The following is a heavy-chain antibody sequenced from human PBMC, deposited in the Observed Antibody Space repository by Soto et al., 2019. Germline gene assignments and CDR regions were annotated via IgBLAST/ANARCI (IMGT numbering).Heavy chain of an antibody. CDR2: IYYSGST. J-gene: IGHJ4*02. Sequence: XASLYLTCAVSGFSVSSGGYSWSWNRQPPGKGLEWIGYIYYSGSTNYNPSLKSRVTISVDTSKNQFSLKLSSVTDADTAVYYCARESSANDYGDYFDYWGQGTLVTVSS. V-gene: IGHV4-61*08. CDR3: ARESSANDYGDYFDY. D-gene: IGHD3-16*01. CDR1: GFSVSSGGYS.